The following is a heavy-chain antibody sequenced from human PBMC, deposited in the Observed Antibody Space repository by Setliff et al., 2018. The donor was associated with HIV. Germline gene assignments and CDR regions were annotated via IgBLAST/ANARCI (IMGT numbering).Heavy chain of an antibody. CDR1: GGSISSRSYY. V-gene: IGHV4-61*02. J-gene: IGHJ6*02. Sequence: SETLSLTCTVSGGSISSRSYYWSWLRQPAGKGLEWIGRIYSNGKTDYNPSLKSRVTISEDTSKNQFSLKVNSVTAADTAMYFCARSVYYDFLTGYYEGGYGLDVWGQGTTVTV. CDR3: ARSVYYDFLTGYYEGGYGLDV. D-gene: IGHD3-9*01. CDR2: IYSNGKT.